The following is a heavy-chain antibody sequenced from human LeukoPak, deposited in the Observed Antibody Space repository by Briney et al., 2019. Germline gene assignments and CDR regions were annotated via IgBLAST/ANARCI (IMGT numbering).Heavy chain of an antibody. CDR3: ATGRLRRITDTAMAHGDFYYYYYMDV. V-gene: IGHV1-69*06. D-gene: IGHD5-18*01. CDR2: IIPIFGTA. Sequence: ASVKVSCKASGGTFSSYAISWVRQAPGQGLEWMGEIIPIFGTANYAQKFQGRVTITADKSTSTAYMELSSLRSEDTAVYYCATGRLRRITDTAMAHGDFYYYYYMDVWGKGTTVTVSS. CDR1: GGTFSSYA. J-gene: IGHJ6*03.